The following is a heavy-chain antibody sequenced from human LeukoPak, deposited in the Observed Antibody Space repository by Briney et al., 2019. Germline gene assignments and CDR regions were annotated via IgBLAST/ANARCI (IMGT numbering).Heavy chain of an antibody. Sequence: PSETLSLTCAVYGGSFRGYYWSWIRQPPGKGLEWIGEINHSGSTNSNPSLKSRVTISVDTSKNQFSLKLSSVTAADTAVYYCARMRSVRITMVRGVRGWFDPWGQGTLVTVSS. V-gene: IGHV4-34*01. J-gene: IGHJ5*02. CDR1: GGSFRGYY. CDR2: INHSGST. D-gene: IGHD3-10*01. CDR3: ARMRSVRITMVRGVRGWFDP.